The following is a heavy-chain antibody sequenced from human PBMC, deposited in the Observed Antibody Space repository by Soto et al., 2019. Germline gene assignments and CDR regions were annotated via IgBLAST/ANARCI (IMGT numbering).Heavy chain of an antibody. Sequence: SETLSLTCTISGGSIASADYYWTWVRQFPGKGLEWIAYIYSSGTTHYNPSLKSRATISLDTSNNQFSLEVKSATAADTAVYYCARMGLHLGELSRNWFDPWGQGSLVTVSS. D-gene: IGHD3-16*02. CDR3: ARMGLHLGELSRNWFDP. CDR2: IYSSGTT. CDR1: GGSIASADYY. V-gene: IGHV4-31*03. J-gene: IGHJ5*02.